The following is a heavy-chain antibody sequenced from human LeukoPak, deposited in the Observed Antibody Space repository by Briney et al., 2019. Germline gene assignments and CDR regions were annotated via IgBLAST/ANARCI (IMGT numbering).Heavy chain of an antibody. J-gene: IGHJ3*02. CDR2: INPNSGGT. CDR1: GYTFTRYY. Sequence: ASVKVSCKASGYTFTRYYMHWVRQAPGQGLEWMGLINPNSGGTNYAQKFQGRVTMTRDTSISTAYMELRRLRSDDTAVYYCARWVQGPGDAFDIWGQGTMVTVSS. CDR3: ARWVQGPGDAFDI. D-gene: IGHD1-26*01. V-gene: IGHV1-2*02.